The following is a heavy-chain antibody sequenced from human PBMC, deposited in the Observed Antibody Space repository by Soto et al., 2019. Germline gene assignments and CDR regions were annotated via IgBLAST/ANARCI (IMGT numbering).Heavy chain of an antibody. CDR3: AQMDTMTTSAFDV. D-gene: IGHD5-12*01. J-gene: IGHJ3*01. CDR1: TFNFNVYS. V-gene: IGHV3-23*01. Sequence: VQLWQSGGDLVQPGGSLRLSCTASTFNFNVYSMTWVRQPPGKGLEWVAAISSSSGATTYYAESVKGRITISRDNSKNALLLQLNSLRGADTAMYYCAQMDTMTTSAFDVWGPGAMVTVSS. CDR2: ISSSSGATT.